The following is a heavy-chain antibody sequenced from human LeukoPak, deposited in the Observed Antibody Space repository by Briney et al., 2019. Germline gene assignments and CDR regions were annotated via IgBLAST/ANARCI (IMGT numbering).Heavy chain of an antibody. CDR3: ARTPTTVTTPFWDY. CDR1: GFTFSSYA. D-gene: IGHD4-17*01. Sequence: GGSLRLSCAASGFTFSSYAMHWVRQAPGKGLEWVAVISYDGSNKYYADSVKGRFTISRDNSKNTLYLQMNSLRAEDTAVYYCARTPTTVTTPFWDYWDQGTLVTVSS. V-gene: IGHV3-30*04. J-gene: IGHJ4*02. CDR2: ISYDGSNK.